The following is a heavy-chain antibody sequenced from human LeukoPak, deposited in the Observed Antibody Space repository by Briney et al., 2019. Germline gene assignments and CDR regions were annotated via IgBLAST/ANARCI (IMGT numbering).Heavy chain of an antibody. CDR3: ASQRTRDRFDY. Sequence: PSETLSLTCAVYGGSFSGYYWSWLRQPPGKGLEWIGEINHSGSTNYNPSLKSRVTISVDTSKNQYSLKLSSVTAADTAVYYCASQRTRDRFDYWGQGPLVTVSS. CDR2: INHSGST. J-gene: IGHJ4*02. CDR1: GGSFSGYY. V-gene: IGHV4-34*01. D-gene: IGHD2-15*01.